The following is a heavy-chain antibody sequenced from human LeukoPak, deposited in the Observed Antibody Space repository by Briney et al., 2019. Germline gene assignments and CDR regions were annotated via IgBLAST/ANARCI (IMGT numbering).Heavy chain of an antibody. CDR1: GGSISSSSYY. J-gene: IGHJ4*02. CDR3: ARDLKSIFGD. Sequence: KPSETLSLTCTVSGGSISSSSYYWGWIRQPPGKGLEWIGSIYYSGSTYYNPSLKSRVTISVDTSKNQFSLKLSSVTAADTAVYYCARDLKSIFGDWGQGTLVTVSS. CDR2: IYYSGST. D-gene: IGHD3-10*02. V-gene: IGHV4-39*07.